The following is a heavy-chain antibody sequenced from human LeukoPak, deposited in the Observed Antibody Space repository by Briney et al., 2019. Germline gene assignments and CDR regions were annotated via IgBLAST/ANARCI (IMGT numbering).Heavy chain of an antibody. CDR2: IIPIFGTA. D-gene: IGHD3-10*02. J-gene: IGHJ4*02. V-gene: IGHV1-69*05. Sequence: SVTVSCKSSVGTLRSYAISWVGPPPAQGLEWVGGIIPIFGTANYAQKFQGRVTITTDESTSTAYMELSSLRSEDTAVYYCARCSGSYYNGPYFDYWGQGTLVTVSS. CDR3: ARCSGSYYNGPYFDY. CDR1: VGTLRSYA.